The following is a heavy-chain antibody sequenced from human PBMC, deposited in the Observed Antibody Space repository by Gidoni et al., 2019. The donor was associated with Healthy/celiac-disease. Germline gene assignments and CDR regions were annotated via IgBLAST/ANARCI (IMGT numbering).Heavy chain of an antibody. J-gene: IGHJ3*02. D-gene: IGHD1-26*01. Sequence: QVQLVQSGAEVKKPGSSVKVSCKASGGTFSSYAISWVRQAPGQGLEWMGRIIPILGIANYAQKFQGGVTITVDKSTSTAYMELSSLRSEDTAVYYCAREVGATLSGDAFDIWGQGTMVTVSS. CDR1: GGTFSSYA. CDR3: AREVGATLSGDAFDI. V-gene: IGHV1-69*04. CDR2: IIPILGIA.